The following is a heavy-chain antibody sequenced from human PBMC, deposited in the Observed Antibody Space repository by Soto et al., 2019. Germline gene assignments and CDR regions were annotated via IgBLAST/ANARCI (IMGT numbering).Heavy chain of an antibody. CDR3: ARGGREVPRIPYDT. Sequence: QVQLVQSGAEVKKPGASVYVSCKASGYTFSDYYVHWVQQAPGQGLEWMGWINPNVGGTNYARKFQGRVTMTRDTSISTVYMKLTRLSPDDTAIYYCARGGREVPRIPYDTWGQGTRVTVSS. D-gene: IGHD3-16*01. J-gene: IGHJ5*02. CDR2: INPNVGGT. CDR1: GYTFSDYY. V-gene: IGHV1-2*02.